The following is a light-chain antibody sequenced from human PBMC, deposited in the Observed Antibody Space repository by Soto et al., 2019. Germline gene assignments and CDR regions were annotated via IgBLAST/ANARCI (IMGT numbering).Light chain of an antibody. CDR2: AAS. V-gene: IGKV1-39*01. J-gene: IGKJ4*01. CDR3: QQRYSTPLT. Sequence: DIQRTESASSLSASVGDRVTITCRASQSISSYLNWYQQKPGKAPKLLIYAASSLQSGVPSRFSGIGSGTDFTLTISSLKHEDFATYDGQQRYSTPLTFGGGTKVDIK. CDR1: QSISSY.